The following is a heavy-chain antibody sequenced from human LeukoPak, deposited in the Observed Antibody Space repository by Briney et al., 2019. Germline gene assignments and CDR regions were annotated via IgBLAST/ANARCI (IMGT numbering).Heavy chain of an antibody. CDR1: GYSISNGYY. V-gene: IGHV4-38-2*01. CDR2: LYHSDSA. J-gene: IGHJ6*03. Sequence: SETLSLTCAVSGYSISNGYYWVWIRQPPGRGLEWIASLYHSDSAYYNTSLRSRVSMSVDTSKNQFSLTLSFVTAADTAVYYCARQHDSYYYYYIDVWGSGTTVTVSS. CDR3: ARQHDSYYYYYIDV.